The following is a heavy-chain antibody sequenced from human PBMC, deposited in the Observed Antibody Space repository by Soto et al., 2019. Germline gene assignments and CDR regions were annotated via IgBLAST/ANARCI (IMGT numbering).Heavy chain of an antibody. CDR3: AKENQHLVHDY. Sequence: QVQLVESGGGVVRPGRSLRLTCAVSGFTFRNYGMHWVRQAPGKGLEWVAVISHDGSDKYYADSMKGRFIISRDNSENTLFLNMNSLKPEDTAVYYCAKENQHLVHDYWGQGTLDTVSS. J-gene: IGHJ4*02. D-gene: IGHD6-13*01. CDR1: GFTFRNYG. CDR2: ISHDGSDK. V-gene: IGHV3-30*18.